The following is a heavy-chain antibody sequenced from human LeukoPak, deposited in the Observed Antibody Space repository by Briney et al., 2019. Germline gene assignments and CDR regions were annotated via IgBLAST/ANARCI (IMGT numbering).Heavy chain of an antibody. CDR2: TSESGGST. CDR1: VFTFSSYA. V-gene: IGHV3-23*01. J-gene: IGHJ4*02. CDR3: ASEKFDY. Sequence: GGSLRLSFEASVFTFSSYAMGWVRLAPGKGLEWVSVTSESGGSTHYADSVKGRFTIYRDNSKNTLYLQMNGLRAEDTAVYYCASEKFDYWGQGTLVTVSS.